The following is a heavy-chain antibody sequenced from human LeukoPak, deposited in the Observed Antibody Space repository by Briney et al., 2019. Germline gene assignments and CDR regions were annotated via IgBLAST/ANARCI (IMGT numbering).Heavy chain of an antibody. CDR3: AKKPATIKFPFDI. Sequence: GGSLRLSCVGSGFSVSTYGVGWVRQTPGEGREWGSAISTSGGYTEDADSVKSRFTISRDNSQNTLFLQMHSLRAEDTAVYYCAKKPATIKFPFDIWGQGTLVTVSP. J-gene: IGHJ4*02. V-gene: IGHV3-23*01. D-gene: IGHD5-24*01. CDR1: GFSVSTYG. CDR2: ISTSGGYT.